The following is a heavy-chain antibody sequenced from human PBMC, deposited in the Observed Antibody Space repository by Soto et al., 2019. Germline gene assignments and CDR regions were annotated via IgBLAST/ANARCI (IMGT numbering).Heavy chain of an antibody. CDR2: INQDGREK. V-gene: IGHV3-7*03. J-gene: IGHJ4*02. CDR3: ATQQQLDY. CDR1: GFTFSRYW. D-gene: IGHD6-13*01. Sequence: PGGSLRLSCAASGFTFSRYWMSWVRQAPGKGLEWVANINQDGREKYYVGSVKGRFTISRDNAKSSLYLQMNSLRAEDAAVYYCATQQQLDYWGQGILVTVSS.